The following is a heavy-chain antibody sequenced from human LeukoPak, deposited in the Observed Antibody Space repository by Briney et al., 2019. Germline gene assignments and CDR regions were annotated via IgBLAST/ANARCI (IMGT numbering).Heavy chain of an antibody. J-gene: IGHJ5*02. CDR3: AREDSGYENWFDP. CDR2: LNPKRGNT. D-gene: IGHD5-12*01. Sequence: ASVKASCTASGYTFTSYDINWVRQATGQGLEWIGWLNPKRGNTAYAQKFQGRVTITTDESTSTAYMELSSLRSEDTAVYYCAREDSGYENWFDPWGQGTLVTVSS. CDR1: GYTFTSYD. V-gene: IGHV1-8*03.